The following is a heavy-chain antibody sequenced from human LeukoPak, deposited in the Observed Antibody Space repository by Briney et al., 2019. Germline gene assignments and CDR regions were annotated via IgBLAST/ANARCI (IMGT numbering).Heavy chain of an antibody. CDR2: IRSKAYGGTT. D-gene: IGHD5-24*01. CDR1: GFTFGDYA. Sequence: GGSLRLSCTASGFTFGDYAMSWVRQAPGKGLEWVGFIRSKAYGGTTEYAASLKGRFTISRDDSKSIAYLQMNSLKTEDTAVYYCTREWVEMATFNYYYGMDVWGQGTTVTVSS. CDR3: TREWVEMATFNYYYGMDV. J-gene: IGHJ6*02. V-gene: IGHV3-49*04.